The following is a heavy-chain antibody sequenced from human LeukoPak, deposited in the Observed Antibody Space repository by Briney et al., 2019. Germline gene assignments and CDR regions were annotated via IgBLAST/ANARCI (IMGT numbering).Heavy chain of an antibody. CDR3: ARVEQGLARGTEDF. J-gene: IGHJ4*02. CDR1: GYTFTRYD. Sequence: ASVKVSCKASGYTFTRYDINGVRQATGQGLEWMGWISAYNGNTKYAQKLHGRVTMTPDTYTSTVYMDLWRLRSEDPAVYYFARVEQGLARGTEDFWGQGTLVTVSS. D-gene: IGHD6-19*01. CDR2: ISAYNGNT. V-gene: IGHV1-18*01.